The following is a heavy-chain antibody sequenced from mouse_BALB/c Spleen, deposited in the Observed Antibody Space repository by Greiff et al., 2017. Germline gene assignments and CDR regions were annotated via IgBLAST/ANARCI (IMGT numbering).Heavy chain of an antibody. D-gene: IGHD1-1*01. J-gene: IGHJ3*01. CDR2: ISNLAYSI. CDR3: AREGYYGSSFFAY. CDR1: GFTFSDYG. V-gene: IGHV5-15*02. Sequence: EVQVVESGGGLVQPGGSRKLSCAASGFTFSDYGLAWVRHAPGQGPEWVAFISNLAYSIYYADTVTGRFTISRETAKNTLYLEMSSLRSEDTAMYYCAREGYYGSSFFAYWGQGTLVTVSA.